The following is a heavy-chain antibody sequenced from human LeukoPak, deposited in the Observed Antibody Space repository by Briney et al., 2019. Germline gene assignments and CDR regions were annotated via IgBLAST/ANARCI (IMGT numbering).Heavy chain of an antibody. Sequence: GGSLRLSCAASGFTFRGFARRWVRRTPGRGLEWVSGISGSGENTLYADSVKGRFTISRDNPKNTIYQKMNIMIDEDTAIYYCEKMKGHTLPRYCMDVWGQGTMVTVSS. CDR3: EKMKGHTLPRYCMDV. D-gene: IGHD2-21*01. V-gene: IGHV3-23*01. CDR1: GFTFRGFA. J-gene: IGHJ6*01. CDR2: ISGSGENT.